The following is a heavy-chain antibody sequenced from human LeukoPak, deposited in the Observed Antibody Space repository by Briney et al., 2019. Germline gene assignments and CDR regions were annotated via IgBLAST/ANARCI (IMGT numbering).Heavy chain of an antibody. CDR2: ISAYNGNT. Sequence: ASVTVSCKASGYTFTSYGISWVRQAPGQGLEWMGWISAYNGNTNYAQKLQGRVTMTTDTSTSTAYMELRSLRSDDTAVYYCARGLVGVVPAASAFDIWGQGTMVTVSS. D-gene: IGHD2-2*01. CDR1: GYTFTSYG. CDR3: ARGLVGVVPAASAFDI. J-gene: IGHJ3*02. V-gene: IGHV1-18*01.